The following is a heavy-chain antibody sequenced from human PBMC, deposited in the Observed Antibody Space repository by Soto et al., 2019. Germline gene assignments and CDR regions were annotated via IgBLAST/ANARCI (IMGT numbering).Heavy chain of an antibody. CDR1: GFTFSDYA. CDR3: AKDKVDHNSVWDPFDI. CDR2: LGGSNSDT. Sequence: GVLRLSCAASGFTFSDYAMSWVRQAPGKGLEWVSGLGGSNSDTHYAASVEGRFTVSRDNSKSTLFLQMNSLRVEDTAVYYCAKDKVDHNSVWDPFDIWGQGTLVTVSS. V-gene: IGHV3-23*01. D-gene: IGHD2-15*01. J-gene: IGHJ3*02.